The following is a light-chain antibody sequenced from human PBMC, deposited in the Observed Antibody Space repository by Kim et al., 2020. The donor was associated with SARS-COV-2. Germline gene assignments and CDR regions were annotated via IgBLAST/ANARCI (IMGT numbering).Light chain of an antibody. CDR3: QQYNNWPPLT. J-gene: IGKJ4*01. V-gene: IGKV3-15*01. Sequence: SPGETAPLSCRASQGVSFNLAWYQQKPGQAPRLLIYRASTRASGIPARFSGSGSGTEFTLTISSLESEDFAVYYCQQYNNWPPLTFGGGTKVDIK. CDR1: QGVSFN. CDR2: RAS.